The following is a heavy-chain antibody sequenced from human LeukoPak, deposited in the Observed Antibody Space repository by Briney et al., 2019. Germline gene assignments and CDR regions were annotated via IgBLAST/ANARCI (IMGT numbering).Heavy chain of an antibody. V-gene: IGHV3-9*01. CDR2: ISWNSGTI. J-gene: IGHJ3*02. Sequence: PGRSLRLSCAASGFTFDDYGMHWVRQAPGKGLEWVSGISWNSGTIIYADSVKGRFTISRDNAKNSLYLQMNGLRPEDTAFYYCAKEGVTVTPEDGAFDIWGQGTMVTVSS. CDR3: AKEGVTVTPEDGAFDI. CDR1: GFTFDDYG. D-gene: IGHD4-17*01.